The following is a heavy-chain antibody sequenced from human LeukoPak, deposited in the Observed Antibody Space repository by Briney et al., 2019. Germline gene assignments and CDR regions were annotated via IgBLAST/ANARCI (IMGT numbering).Heavy chain of an antibody. V-gene: IGHV3-23*01. Sequence: PGGSLRLSCAASGFTFSSYGMSWVRQAPGKGLEWVSAISGSGGSTYYADSVKGRFTISRDNSKNTLYLQMNSLRAEDTAVYYCAKDLGYSYGPGADYWGQGTLVTVSS. CDR1: GFTFSSYG. CDR3: AKDLGYSYGPGADY. CDR2: ISGSGGST. J-gene: IGHJ4*02. D-gene: IGHD5-18*01.